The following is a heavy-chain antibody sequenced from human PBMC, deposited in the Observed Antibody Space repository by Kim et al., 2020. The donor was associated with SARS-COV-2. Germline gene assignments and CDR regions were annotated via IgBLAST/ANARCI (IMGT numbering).Heavy chain of an antibody. V-gene: IGHV4-39*07. CDR3: ARGTGYSGLDY. CDR2: T. J-gene: IGHJ4*02. D-gene: IGHD2-15*01. Sequence: TYYNPSLKSRVTISVDTSKNQFSLKLSSVTAADTAVYYCARGTGYSGLDYWGQGTLVTVSS.